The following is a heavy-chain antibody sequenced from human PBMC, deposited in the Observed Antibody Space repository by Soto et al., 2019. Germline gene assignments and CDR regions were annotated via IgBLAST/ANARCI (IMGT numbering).Heavy chain of an antibody. Sequence: QVQLVESGGGVVQPGRSLRLSCAASGFTFSSYAMHWVRQAPGKGLEWVAVISYDGSNKYYADSVKGRFTISRDNSKNTLYLQMNSLRAEDTAVYYCAREIAALDYWGQGTLFTVSS. CDR2: ISYDGSNK. CDR3: AREIAALDY. J-gene: IGHJ4*02. V-gene: IGHV3-30-3*01. CDR1: GFTFSSYA. D-gene: IGHD6-6*01.